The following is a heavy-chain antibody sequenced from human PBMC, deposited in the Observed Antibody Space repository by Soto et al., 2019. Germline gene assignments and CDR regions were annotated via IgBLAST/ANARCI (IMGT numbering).Heavy chain of an antibody. CDR3: ASEWKHDGLDY. V-gene: IGHV3-23*01. D-gene: IGHD5-18*01. CDR1: GFTFTNYA. J-gene: IGHJ4*02. CDR2: ISGGGSIT. Sequence: GGSLRLSCAASGFTFTNYAMTWVRQAPGKGLEWVSTISGGGSITYYADSLKGRFTISIDNSKNTLYLQINSLRAEDTAVYYCASEWKHDGLDYWRQGTLVTVS.